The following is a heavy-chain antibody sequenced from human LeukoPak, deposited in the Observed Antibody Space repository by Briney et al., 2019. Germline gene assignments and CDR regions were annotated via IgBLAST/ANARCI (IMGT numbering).Heavy chain of an antibody. CDR3: ARVKMGATVSDYYYYYMDV. V-gene: IGHV3-64*02. CDR1: GFTFSDYT. J-gene: IGHJ6*03. D-gene: IGHD1-26*01. Sequence: GGSLRLSCAASGFTFSDYTIHWVRQSPGKRLQSVSAITKSWAYTHYADSVKGRFTISRDNSRNAVFLQMSGLRIGDMAVYYCARVKMGATVSDYYYYYMDVWGKGTTVTVSS. CDR2: ITKSWAYT.